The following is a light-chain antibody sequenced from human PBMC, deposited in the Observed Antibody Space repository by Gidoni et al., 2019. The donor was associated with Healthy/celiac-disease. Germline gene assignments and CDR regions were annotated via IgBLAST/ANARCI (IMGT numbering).Light chain of an antibody. V-gene: IGKV1-39*01. J-gene: IGKJ5*01. CDR1: QSISSY. Sequence: DIQITQSPSSLSAAVGDRVTITCRASQSISSYLNWYQQKPGKAPKLLIYAASSLQSGVPSRLSGSGSGTDFTLTISNLQPEDFATYYCQQSYSTPFFGQGTRLEIK. CDR2: AAS. CDR3: QQSYSTPF.